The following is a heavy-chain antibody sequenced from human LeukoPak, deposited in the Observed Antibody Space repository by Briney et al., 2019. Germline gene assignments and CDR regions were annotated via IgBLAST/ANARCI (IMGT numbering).Heavy chain of an antibody. CDR2: ISGSGGST. CDR1: GFTFSSYA. CDR3: ARDDLGYYYDSSGYYSAFDI. D-gene: IGHD3-22*01. J-gene: IGHJ3*02. Sequence: PGGSLRLSCAASGFTFSSYAMSWVRQAPGKGLEWVSAISGSGGSTYYADSVKGRFTISRDNSKNTLYLQMNSLRAEDTAVYYCARDDLGYYYDSSGYYSAFDIWGQGTMVTVSS. V-gene: IGHV3-23*01.